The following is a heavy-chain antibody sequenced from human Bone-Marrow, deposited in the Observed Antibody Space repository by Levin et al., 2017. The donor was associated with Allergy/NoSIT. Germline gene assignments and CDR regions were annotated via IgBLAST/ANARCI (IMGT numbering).Heavy chain of an antibody. CDR2: IDWGDDI. Sequence: SGPTLVKPTQTLTLTCTFSGVLLSTSRMCVTWIRQPPGKALEWLARIDWGDDIYYSTPLKTRRTTSKDTSKNQVVLTMTNMDHVDTATYYCARFLRYSFDYWGQGTLVTVSS. CDR3: ARFLRYSFDY. V-gene: IGHV2-70*11. J-gene: IGHJ4*02. CDR1: GVLLSTSRMC. D-gene: IGHD3-9*01.